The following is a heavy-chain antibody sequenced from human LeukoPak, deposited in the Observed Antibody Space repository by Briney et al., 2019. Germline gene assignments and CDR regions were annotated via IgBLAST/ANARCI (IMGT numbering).Heavy chain of an antibody. D-gene: IGHD1-26*01. V-gene: IGHV4-34*01. Sequence: GSLRLSCAASGFTFSSYAMSWIRQPPGKGLEWIGEINHSGSTKYNPSLKSQVTISVDTSKNQFPLKLSSVTAADTAVYYCARRPPNSGSYDGPSGLDYWGQGTPVTVSS. CDR3: ARRPPNSGSYDGPSGLDY. J-gene: IGHJ4*02. CDR1: GFTFSSYA. CDR2: INHSGST.